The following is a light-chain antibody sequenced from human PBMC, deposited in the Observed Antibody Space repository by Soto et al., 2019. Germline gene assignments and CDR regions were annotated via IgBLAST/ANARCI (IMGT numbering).Light chain of an antibody. CDR2: YDK. CDR3: QSYDSTLSAYV. Sequence: QAVVTQPPSVSGAPGQRVTIPCTGSSSNIGSNYDVHWYQQVPGTAPRVLIYYDKNRPSGVPDRFSASRSGSSASLTITGLQAEDEADYYCQSYDSTLSAYVFGDGTKVTVL. V-gene: IGLV1-40*01. CDR1: SSNIGSNYD. J-gene: IGLJ1*01.